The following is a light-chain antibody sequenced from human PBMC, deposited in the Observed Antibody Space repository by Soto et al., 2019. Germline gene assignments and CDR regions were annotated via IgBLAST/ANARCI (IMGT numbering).Light chain of an antibody. Sequence: EIVLTQSPGTLSFSPGERATLSCRARQSVSSSYLAWYQQKPGQAPRLLIYGASSRATGIPDRFSGSGSGKDFTLTISRLEPADFAVYYCQQYGSSWTFGQGTKVEIK. J-gene: IGKJ1*01. CDR1: QSVSSSY. CDR3: QQYGSSWT. CDR2: GAS. V-gene: IGKV3-20*01.